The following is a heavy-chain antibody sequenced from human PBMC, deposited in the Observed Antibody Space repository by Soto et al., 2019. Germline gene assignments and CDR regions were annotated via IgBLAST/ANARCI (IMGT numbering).Heavy chain of an antibody. CDR1: GYTFTNYG. D-gene: IGHD2-21*02. J-gene: IGHJ4*01. Sequence: QVQLVQSGGEVKKPGASVKVSCKASGYTFTNYGISWVRQAPGQGLEWLGWISTYNSNTNSAPRLQGRLTMTTHTSTTTAYWALWSLTSDASAVYSCAGDERDTCSGGDWAYFDYWGHGTVVTASS. CDR2: ISTYNSNT. CDR3: AGDERDTCSGGDWAYFDY. V-gene: IGHV1-18*04.